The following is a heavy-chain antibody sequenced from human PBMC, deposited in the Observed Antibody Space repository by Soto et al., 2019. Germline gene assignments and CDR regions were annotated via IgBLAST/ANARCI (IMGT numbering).Heavy chain of an antibody. CDR3: GREYCSGGSCYSPDY. CDR1: GYTFTSFG. J-gene: IGHJ4*02. D-gene: IGHD2-15*01. Sequence: QVPLVQSGAEVKKPGASVKVSCKASGYTFTSFGISWVRQAPGQGLEWMGWISTYNGNTNYAQKLQGRVTMPTDTSTSTAYMDLRSLSSDDTAVYYCGREYCSGGSCYSPDYWGQGTLVTVSS. CDR2: ISTYNGNT. V-gene: IGHV1-18*01.